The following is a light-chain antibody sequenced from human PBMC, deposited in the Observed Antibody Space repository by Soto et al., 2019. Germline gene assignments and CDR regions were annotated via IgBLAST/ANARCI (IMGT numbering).Light chain of an antibody. Sequence: DIQMTQSPSSVSASVGDIVTITCRARQGISSWVAWYQQKPGQPPKLLIYAASSLKTGVPSRFSGSGSGTDFTLSISSLQPEDFATYYGQQAHSLPLAFGQGTRV. J-gene: IGKJ1*01. CDR2: AAS. V-gene: IGKV1-12*01. CDR3: QQAHSLPLA. CDR1: QGISSW.